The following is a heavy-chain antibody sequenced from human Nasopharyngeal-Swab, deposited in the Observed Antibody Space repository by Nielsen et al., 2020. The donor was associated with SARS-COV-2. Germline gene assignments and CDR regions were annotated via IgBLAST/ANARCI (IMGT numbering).Heavy chain of an antibody. CDR2: INQSGST. D-gene: IGHD1-14*01. CDR3: ARGGNRRRFYYYYGMDV. CDR1: GGSFSGYY. V-gene: IGHV4-34*01. Sequence: GSLRLSCAVYGGSFSGYYWSWIRQPPGKGLEWIGEINQSGSTNYNPSLKSRVTISVDMSKNQFSLKLSSETAADTAVYYCARGGNRRRFYYYYGMDVWGQGTTVTVSS. J-gene: IGHJ6*02.